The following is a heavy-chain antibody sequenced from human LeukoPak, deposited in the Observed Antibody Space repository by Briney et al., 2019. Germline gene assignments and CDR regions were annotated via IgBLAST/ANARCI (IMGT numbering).Heavy chain of an antibody. CDR3: TGEDYYYASGH. D-gene: IGHD3-10*01. J-gene: IGHJ4*02. Sequence: GGSLRLSCAASGFTFTDHYMSWVRQAPGKGQEWVSYISSGGDIIYYADSVKGRFTISRDNAKNSLFLQMNSLRAEDTAVYYCTGEDYYYASGHWAQGTLVTVSS. CDR1: GFTFTDHY. CDR2: ISSGGDII. V-gene: IGHV3-11*04.